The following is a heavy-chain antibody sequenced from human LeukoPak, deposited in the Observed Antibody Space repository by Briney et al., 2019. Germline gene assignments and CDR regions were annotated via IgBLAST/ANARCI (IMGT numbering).Heavy chain of an antibody. CDR3: ATHYYDSSGYYGY. CDR1: GGTFSSYA. CDR2: IIPIFGTA. V-gene: IGHV1-69*13. J-gene: IGHJ4*02. D-gene: IGHD3-22*01. Sequence: ASVKVSCKASGGTFSSYAISWVRQAPGQGLEWMGGIIPIFGTANYAQKFQGRVTITADESTSTAYMELSSLRSEDTAVYYCATHYYDSSGYYGYWGQGTLVTVSS.